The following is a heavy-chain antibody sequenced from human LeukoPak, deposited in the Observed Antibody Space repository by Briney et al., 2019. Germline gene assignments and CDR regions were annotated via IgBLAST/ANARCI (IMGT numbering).Heavy chain of an antibody. CDR2: IYYTGST. CDR1: GGSISSDTYY. Sequence: ASETLSLTCTVSGGSISSDTYYWGWIRQTPGKGLEWIGTIYYTGSTYFNPSLKSRASISLDTSKNQFSLRLSSVTAADTAVYYCARVPPYSGSWYWFDPWGQGTLVTVSS. J-gene: IGHJ5*02. CDR3: ARVPPYSGSWYWFDP. D-gene: IGHD6-13*01. V-gene: IGHV4-39*07.